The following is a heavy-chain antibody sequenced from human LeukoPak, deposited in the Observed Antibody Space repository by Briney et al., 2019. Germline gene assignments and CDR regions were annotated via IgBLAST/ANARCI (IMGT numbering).Heavy chain of an antibody. CDR1: GFTFGSYA. J-gene: IGHJ4*02. Sequence: GGSLRLSCVASGFTFGSYAMNWVRQAPGKGLEWVSAISGSGGSTYYADSVKGRFTISRDNSKNTLYLQMNSLRAEDTAVYYCAKDPSYYDSSGYSTQYFDYWGQGTLVTVSS. CDR3: AKDPSYYDSSGYSTQYFDY. D-gene: IGHD3-22*01. CDR2: ISGSGGST. V-gene: IGHV3-23*01.